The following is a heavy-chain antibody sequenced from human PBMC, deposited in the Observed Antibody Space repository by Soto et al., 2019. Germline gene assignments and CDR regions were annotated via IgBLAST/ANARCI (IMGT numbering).Heavy chain of an antibody. D-gene: IGHD1-1*01. Sequence: EVQLVQSEAEVKRPGESLKISCKGSGYTFTSYWIAWVRQMPGKGLEWMGFIYPGDSDTRYNPSFEGQVTISADKSISAAYVQLNSLQASATAMYYCARRGDKMEYFDLWGQGTLVTVSS. J-gene: IGHJ4*02. CDR2: IYPGDSDT. CDR3: ARRGDKMEYFDL. CDR1: GYTFTSYW. V-gene: IGHV5-51*03.